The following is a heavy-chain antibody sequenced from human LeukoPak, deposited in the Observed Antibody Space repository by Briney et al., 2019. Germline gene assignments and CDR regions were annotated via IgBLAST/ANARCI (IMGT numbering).Heavy chain of an antibody. CDR1: GLTFNDYS. D-gene: IGHD3-10*01. V-gene: IGHV3-9*01. CDR3: AKGLLWSEVYYYYGMDV. J-gene: IGHJ6*02. CDR2: IRWNSGSI. Sequence: GRSLRLSCAASGLTFNDYSMHWFRHAPGKRLEWVSGIRWNSGSIGFADFVNGRFSISRDNAKNSLYLQMDSLNPEDTAVYYCAKGLLWSEVYYYYGMDVWGQGTTVTVSS.